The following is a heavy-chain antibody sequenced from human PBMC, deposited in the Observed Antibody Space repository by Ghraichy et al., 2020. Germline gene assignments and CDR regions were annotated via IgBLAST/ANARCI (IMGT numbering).Heavy chain of an antibody. Sequence: SQTLSLTCAVYGGSFSGYYWSWIRQPPGKGLEWIGEINHSGSTNYNPSLKSRVTISVDTSKNQFSLKLSSVTAADTAVYYCARGPGGSSSSRVSAHWFDPWCQGTLVTFPS. CDR2: INHSGST. D-gene: IGHD6-6*01. V-gene: IGHV4-34*01. CDR3: ARGPGGSSSSRVSAHWFDP. CDR1: GGSFSGYY. J-gene: IGHJ5*02.